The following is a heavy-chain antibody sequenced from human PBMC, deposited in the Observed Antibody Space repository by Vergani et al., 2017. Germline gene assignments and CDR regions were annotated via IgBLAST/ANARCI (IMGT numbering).Heavy chain of an antibody. CDR3: ARATEYYDCWSGYYSDFDI. CDR2: IYTSGST. D-gene: IGHD3-3*01. V-gene: IGHV4-4*07. Sequence: QVQLQESGPGLVKPSETLSLTCTVSGGSISSYYWSWIRQPAGKGLEWIGRIYTSGSTNYNPSLKSRVTMSVDTSKYQFSLKLSSVTAADTVVYYCARATEYYDCWSGYYSDFDIWGQGTMVTVSS. J-gene: IGHJ3*02. CDR1: GGSISSYY.